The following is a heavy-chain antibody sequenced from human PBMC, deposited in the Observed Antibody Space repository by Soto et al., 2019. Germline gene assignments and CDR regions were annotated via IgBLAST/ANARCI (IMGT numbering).Heavy chain of an antibody. CDR3: ARLWDDYYGLDV. Sequence: PSETLSLTCTVSGGSISSSSYYWGWIRQPPGKGLEWIGSIYYSGSTYYNPSLKSRVTISVDTSKNQFSLKLSSVTAADTAVYYCARLWDDYYGLDVWGKGTTVTVSS. CDR1: GGSISSSSYY. D-gene: IGHD3-16*01. J-gene: IGHJ6*04. V-gene: IGHV4-39*01. CDR2: IYYSGST.